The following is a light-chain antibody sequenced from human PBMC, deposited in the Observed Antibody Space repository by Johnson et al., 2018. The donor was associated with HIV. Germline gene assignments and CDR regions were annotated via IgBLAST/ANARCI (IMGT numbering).Light chain of an antibody. V-gene: IGLV1-51*02. CDR1: SSNIGNNY. Sequence: QSVLTQPPSVSAAPGQKVTISCSGSSSNIGNNYVSWYQQLPGTAPKLLIYENNKRPSGIPDRFSGSKSGTSATLGIAGLQTGDEADYFCGTWDNSLNVYVVGTATKVTVL. CDR2: ENN. CDR3: GTWDNSLNVYV. J-gene: IGLJ1*01.